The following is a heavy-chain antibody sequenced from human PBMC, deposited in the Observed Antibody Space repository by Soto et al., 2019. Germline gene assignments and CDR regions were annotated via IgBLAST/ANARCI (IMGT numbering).Heavy chain of an antibody. CDR2: IYYSGST. D-gene: IGHD3-22*01. CDR1: DGYLRRGGFY. Sequence: SETQSHTCTFSDGYLRRGGFYWSWNRQHPGKGLEWIGYIYYSGSTYYNPSLKSRVTISVDTSKNQFSLKLSSVTAADTAVYYCARVGVNYYDSSGYSNFDYWGQGTLVTVSS. V-gene: IGHV4-31*03. J-gene: IGHJ4*02. CDR3: ARVGVNYYDSSGYSNFDY.